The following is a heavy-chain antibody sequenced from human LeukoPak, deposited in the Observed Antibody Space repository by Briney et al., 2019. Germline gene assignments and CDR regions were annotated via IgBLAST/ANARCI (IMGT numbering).Heavy chain of an antibody. Sequence: GESLKISCKGSGYRFTSYWIGWVRQMPGKGLEWMGIIYPGDSDTRYSPSFQGQVTISADKSISTAYLQWSSLKASDTAMYYCARHLGYGDYIYYFDYWGQGTLVTVSS. CDR1: GYRFTSYW. CDR3: ARHLGYGDYIYYFDY. CDR2: IYPGDSDT. V-gene: IGHV5-51*01. D-gene: IGHD4-17*01. J-gene: IGHJ4*02.